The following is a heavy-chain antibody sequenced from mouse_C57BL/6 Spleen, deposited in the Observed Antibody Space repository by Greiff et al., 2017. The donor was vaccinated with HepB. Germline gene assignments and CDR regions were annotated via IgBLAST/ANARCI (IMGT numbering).Heavy chain of an antibody. CDR2: INPNNGGT. Sequence: EVQLQQSGPELVKPGASVKISCKASGYTFTDYYMNWVKQSHGKSLEWIGDINPNNGGTSYNQKFKGKATLTVDKSSSTAYMELRSLTSEDSAVYYWARAIMYYGSSPWYFDVWGTGTTVTVSS. D-gene: IGHD1-1*01. J-gene: IGHJ1*03. CDR1: GYTFTDYY. V-gene: IGHV1-26*01. CDR3: ARAIMYYGSSPWYFDV.